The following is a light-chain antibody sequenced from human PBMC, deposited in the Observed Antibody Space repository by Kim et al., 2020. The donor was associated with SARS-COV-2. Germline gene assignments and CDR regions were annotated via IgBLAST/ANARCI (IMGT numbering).Light chain of an antibody. V-gene: IGLV2-11*01. J-gene: IGLJ1*01. CDR1: NTDLGTYNY. CDR3: CSYAGSSSYV. Sequence: GQSIPIPCTGSNTDLGTYNYVSWYQHLPGKAPKLLIYAVTRRPSGVPDRFTGSKSGNTASLTISGLQADDEADYYCCSYAGSSSYVFGTGTKVTVL. CDR2: AVT.